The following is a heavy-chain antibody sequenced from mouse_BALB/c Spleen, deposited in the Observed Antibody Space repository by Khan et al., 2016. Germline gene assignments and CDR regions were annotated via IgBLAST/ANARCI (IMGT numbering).Heavy chain of an antibody. D-gene: IGHD2-3*01. V-gene: IGHV9-3-1*01. CDR1: GYTFTNYG. Sequence: QIQLVQSGPELKKPGETVKISCKASGYTFTNYGMNWVKQAPGKGLKWMGWINTYTGEPTYAADFKGRFAFSLETSASTAYLQINYLKNEDTATYCWARRRIYDGYYDAMDYWGQGTSVTVSS. CDR2: INTYTGEP. CDR3: ARRRIYDGYYDAMDY. J-gene: IGHJ4*01.